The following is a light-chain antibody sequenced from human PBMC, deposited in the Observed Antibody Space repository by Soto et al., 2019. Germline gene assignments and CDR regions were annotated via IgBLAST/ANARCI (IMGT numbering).Light chain of an antibody. V-gene: IGLV1-44*01. J-gene: IGLJ3*02. Sequence: QSVLTQPPSASGTPGQRVTISCSGSSSNIGSNTVNWYQQLPGTAPKLLIYSNNHRPSGVPDRFSGSKSGTSASLAISGPQSEDEADYYCAAWDVSLNGGVFGGGTKVTVL. CDR2: SNN. CDR1: SSNIGSNT. CDR3: AAWDVSLNGGV.